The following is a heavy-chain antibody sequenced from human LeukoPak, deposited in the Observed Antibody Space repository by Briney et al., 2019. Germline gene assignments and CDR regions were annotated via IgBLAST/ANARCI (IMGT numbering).Heavy chain of an antibody. CDR2: IYYSGST. J-gene: IGHJ4*02. CDR1: GGSISTYY. Sequence: SETLSLTCTVSGGSISTYYWSWIRQPPGKGLEWIGYIYYSGSTIYNPSLKSRVTISVDTSKNQFSLRLSSVTAAGTAVYYCARHKDPTIIVVVTDPGYFDYWGQGTLVTVSS. D-gene: IGHD2-21*02. V-gene: IGHV4-59*08. CDR3: ARHKDPTIIVVVTDPGYFDY.